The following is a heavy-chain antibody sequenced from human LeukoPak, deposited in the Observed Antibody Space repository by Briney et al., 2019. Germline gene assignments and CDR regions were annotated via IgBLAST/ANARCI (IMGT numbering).Heavy chain of an antibody. CDR2: ISYDGSNK. Sequence: GGSLRLSCTASGFTFSDYSVNWVRQAPGKGLEWVAVISYDGSNKYYADSVKGRFTISRDNSKNTLYLQMNSLRAEDTAVYYCAKSGRIVGATFFDYWGQGTLVTVSS. V-gene: IGHV3-30*18. CDR1: GFTFSDYS. J-gene: IGHJ4*02. D-gene: IGHD1-26*01. CDR3: AKSGRIVGATFFDY.